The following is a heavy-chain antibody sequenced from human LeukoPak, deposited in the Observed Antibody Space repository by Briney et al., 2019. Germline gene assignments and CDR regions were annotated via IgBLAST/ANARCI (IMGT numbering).Heavy chain of an antibody. D-gene: IGHD6-13*01. CDR3: ARDRGAIIAAAGALDY. CDR1: GFTFSSYW. CDR2: IKQDGSEK. V-gene: IGHV3-7*01. Sequence: GGPLRLSCAASGFTFSSYWMSWVRQAPGKGLEWVANIKQDGSEKYYVDSVKGRFTISRDNAKNSLYLQMNSLRAEDTAVYYCARDRGAIIAAAGALDYWGQGTLVTVSS. J-gene: IGHJ4*02.